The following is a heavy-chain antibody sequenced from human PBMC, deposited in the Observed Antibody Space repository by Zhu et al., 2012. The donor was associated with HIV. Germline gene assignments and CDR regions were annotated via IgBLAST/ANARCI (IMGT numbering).Heavy chain of an antibody. CDR3: ARQDIVVVVAATRGTISAHFDY. Sequence: QVQLQESGPGLVKPSETLSLTCTVSDGSISSSGYYWGWIRQPPGKGLEWIGSIYYSGSTYYNPSLKSRVTISVDTSKNQFSLKLSSVTAADTAVYYCARQDIVVVVAATRGTISAHFDYWGPGTSSTVSS. J-gene: IGHJ4*03. CDR2: IYYSGST. CDR1: DGSISSSGYY. V-gene: IGHV4-39*01. D-gene: IGHD2-15*01.